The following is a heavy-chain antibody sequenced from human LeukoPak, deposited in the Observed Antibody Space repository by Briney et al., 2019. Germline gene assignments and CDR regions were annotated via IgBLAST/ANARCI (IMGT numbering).Heavy chain of an antibody. CDR1: GFTFSSYA. D-gene: IGHD1-26*01. CDR3: AKVKPYSGSYRGVGPFDY. V-gene: IGHV3-30-3*01. Sequence: GGSLRLSCAASGFTFSSYAMHWVRQAPGKGLEWVAVISYDGSNKYYADSVKGRFTISRDNSKNTLYLQMNSLRAEDTAVYYCAKVKPYSGSYRGVGPFDYWGQGTLVTVSS. J-gene: IGHJ4*02. CDR2: ISYDGSNK.